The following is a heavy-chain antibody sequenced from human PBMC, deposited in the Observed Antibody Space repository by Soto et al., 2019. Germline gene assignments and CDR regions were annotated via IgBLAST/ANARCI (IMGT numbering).Heavy chain of an antibody. D-gene: IGHD6-6*01. V-gene: IGHV5-51*01. CDR3: ARLDSSSLSIFDY. CDR1: GYSFTSSW. Sequence: GESLKISCKGSGYSFTSSWIGWVRQMPGKGLEWMGIIYPVDSDTRYSPSFQGQVTIAADKSISTAYLQWSSLKASDTAMYYCARLDSSSLSIFDYWGQGTLVTVSS. J-gene: IGHJ4*02. CDR2: IYPVDSDT.